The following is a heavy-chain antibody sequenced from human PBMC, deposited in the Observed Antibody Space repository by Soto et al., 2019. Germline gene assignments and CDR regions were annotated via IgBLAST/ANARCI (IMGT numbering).Heavy chain of an antibody. J-gene: IGHJ6*03. CDR1: GGSISSYY. CDR3: AREGYCSGGSCSRYYYYYYYMDV. V-gene: IGHV4-59*12. CDR2: IYYSGST. D-gene: IGHD2-15*01. Sequence: SETLSLTCTVSGGSISSYYWTWIRQPPGKGLEWIGYIYYSGSTNYNPSLKSRVTISVDTSKNQFSLKLSSVTAADTAVYYCAREGYCSGGSCSRYYYYYYYMDVWGKGTTVTVSS.